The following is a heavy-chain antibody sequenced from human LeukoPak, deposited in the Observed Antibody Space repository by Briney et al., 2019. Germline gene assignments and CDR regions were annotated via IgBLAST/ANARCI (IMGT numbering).Heavy chain of an antibody. CDR2: ISGSGGST. CDR3: AKDHGSGWYGY. D-gene: IGHD6-19*01. Sequence: GGSLILSCAAAGFTFSSYAMSWVRQAPGNGLELVSAISGSGGSTYYADSVKGRFTISRDNSKNTLYLQMNSLRAEDTAVYYCAKDHGSGWYGYWGQGTLVTVSS. V-gene: IGHV3-23*01. CDR1: GFTFSSYA. J-gene: IGHJ4*02.